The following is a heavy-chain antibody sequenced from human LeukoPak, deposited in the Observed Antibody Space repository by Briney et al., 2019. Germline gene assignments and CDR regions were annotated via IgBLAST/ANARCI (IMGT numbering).Heavy chain of an antibody. V-gene: IGHV1-69*01. Sequence: ASVKVCCMTSGGTFSTYAMTWVRQAPGQGPKWMSGIIPIFGTVNYAQKFQGRVTISADESTSTAYMELSSLRSEDTAVYYCARTSSSLNYYYYYMDVWGKGTTVTVSS. J-gene: IGHJ6*03. CDR1: GGTFSTYA. D-gene: IGHD2-2*01. CDR3: ARTSSSLNYYYYYMDV. CDR2: IIPIFGTV.